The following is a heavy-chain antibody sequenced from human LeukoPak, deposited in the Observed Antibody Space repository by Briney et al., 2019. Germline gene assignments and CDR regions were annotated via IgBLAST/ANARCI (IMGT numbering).Heavy chain of an antibody. V-gene: IGHV4-59*08. CDR1: GGSISSYY. J-gene: IGHJ4*02. Sequence: PSETLSLTCTVSGGSISSYYWSWIRQPPGKGLEWIGYIYYSGSTNYNPSLKSRVTISVDTSKNQFSLKLSSVTAADTAAYYCARHFSSWDGEDFDYWGQGTLVTVSS. D-gene: IGHD6-13*01. CDR3: ARHFSSWDGEDFDY. CDR2: IYYSGST.